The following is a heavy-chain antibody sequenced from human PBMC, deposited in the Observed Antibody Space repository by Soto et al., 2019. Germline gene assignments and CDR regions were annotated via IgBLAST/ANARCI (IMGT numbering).Heavy chain of an antibody. V-gene: IGHV4-59*01. Sequence: SETLSLTCTVSGGSISSYYWSWIRQPPGKGLEWIGYIYYSGSTNYNPSLKSRVTISVDTSKNQFSLKLSSVTAADTAVYYCARSKSTTREKVHRFDPWGQGTLVTVSS. D-gene: IGHD1-1*01. J-gene: IGHJ5*02. CDR3: ARSKSTTREKVHRFDP. CDR1: GGSISSYY. CDR2: IYYSGST.